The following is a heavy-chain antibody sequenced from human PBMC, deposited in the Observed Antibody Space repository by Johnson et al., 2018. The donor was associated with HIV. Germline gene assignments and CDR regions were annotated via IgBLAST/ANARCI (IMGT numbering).Heavy chain of an antibody. CDR2: IKEDGREK. D-gene: IGHD3-10*01. CDR3: VRWVRAFGRDFDI. J-gene: IGHJ3*02. CDR1: GFSFSTYA. Sequence: VQLVESGGDSVQPGGSLRLSCAASGFSFSTYAMHWVRQAPGKGLELVANIKEDGREKYYVDSVKGRFTISRDNAQNSLYLQMNSLTAEDTGVYYCVRWVRAFGRDFDIWGQGTMVTVSS. V-gene: IGHV3-7*01.